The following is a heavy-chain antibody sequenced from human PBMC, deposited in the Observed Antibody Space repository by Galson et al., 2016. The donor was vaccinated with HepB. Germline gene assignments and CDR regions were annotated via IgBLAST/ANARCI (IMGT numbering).Heavy chain of an antibody. V-gene: IGHV3-23*01. CDR1: GFTFRSYA. D-gene: IGHD2-2*01. Sequence: SLRLSCAASGFTFRSYAMTWVRQAPGKGLEWVSSISGDGAPYYVDSMKGRFTISSDNSKDTLYLQMISLRAEDTAVYYCARDRGFYSSTWDWGQGTLVTVSS. CDR2: ISGDGAP. CDR3: ARDRGFYSSTWD. J-gene: IGHJ4*02.